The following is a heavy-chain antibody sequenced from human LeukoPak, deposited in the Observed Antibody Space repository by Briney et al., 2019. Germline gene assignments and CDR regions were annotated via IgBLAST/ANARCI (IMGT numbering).Heavy chain of an antibody. CDR1: GFTFNIYS. CDR3: ARDPYYDSSGYTYFDY. Sequence: GGSLRLSCAASGFTFNIYSMNWVRQAPGKGLEWVASISSSSSHTYYADSVKGRFTISRDNAENSLFLQMNSLRDEDTAVYYCARDPYYDSSGYTYFDYWGQGTLVTVSS. V-gene: IGHV3-21*04. J-gene: IGHJ4*02. D-gene: IGHD3-22*01. CDR2: ISSSSSHT.